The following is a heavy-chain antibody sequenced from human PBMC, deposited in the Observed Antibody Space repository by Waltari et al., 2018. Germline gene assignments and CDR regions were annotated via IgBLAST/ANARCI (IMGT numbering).Heavy chain of an antibody. D-gene: IGHD3-9*01. V-gene: IGHV3-21*01. CDR1: GFTFTTYS. J-gene: IGHJ4*02. Sequence: EVQLVESGGGLVTHGGSLRLSCAASGFTFTTYSMNWVRQAPGKGLEGVSSISDTSTYIYYAVALRGRFTTSRDNAKNSLYLQLNSLRAEDTAVYYCVRGGTGMQRVESLDYWGQGILVTVSS. CDR3: VRGGTGMQRVESLDY. CDR2: ISDTSTYI.